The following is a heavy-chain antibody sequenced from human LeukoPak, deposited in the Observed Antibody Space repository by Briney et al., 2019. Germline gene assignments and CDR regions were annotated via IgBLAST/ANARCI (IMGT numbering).Heavy chain of an antibody. J-gene: IGHJ5*02. CDR2: IHHSGST. CDR1: GVSISNSNR. Sequence: SGTLSLTCDVSGVSISNSNRWSWVRQPPGKGLEWIGEIHHSGSTNYNPSLKSRVTISVDKSKNQFSLNLNSVTAADTAVYYCARVPTGYSSSASHGFDPWGQGTLVTVSS. V-gene: IGHV4-4*02. CDR3: ARVPTGYSSSASHGFDP. D-gene: IGHD6-6*01.